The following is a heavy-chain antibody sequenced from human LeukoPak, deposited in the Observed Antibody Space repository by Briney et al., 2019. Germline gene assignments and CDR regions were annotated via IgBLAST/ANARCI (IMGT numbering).Heavy chain of an antibody. CDR2: INPSDGST. CDR3: ARLRTPGLAAVGPFDP. V-gene: IGHV1-46*03. Sequence: ASVKVSCKASSYTFTRYGISWVRQAPGQGLEWMGLINPSDGSTSYAQSFKDRFTMTRDMSTSTVYMDLSSLRSEDTAVYYCARLRTPGLAAVGPFDPWGQGTLVTVSS. D-gene: IGHD6-13*01. CDR1: SYTFTRYG. J-gene: IGHJ5*02.